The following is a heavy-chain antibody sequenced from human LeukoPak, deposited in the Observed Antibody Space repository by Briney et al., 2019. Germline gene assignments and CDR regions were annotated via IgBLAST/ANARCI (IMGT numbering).Heavy chain of an antibody. CDR3: ASQRVQLWLPDYYYGMDV. D-gene: IGHD5-18*01. J-gene: IGHJ6*02. V-gene: IGHV3-23*01. Sequence: AGGSLRLSCAASGFTFSSYAMSWVRQAPGKGLEWVSAISGSGGSTYYADSVKGRFTISRDNSKNTLYLQMNSLRAEDTAVYYCASQRVQLWLPDYYYGMDVWGQGTTVTVSS. CDR1: GFTFSSYA. CDR2: ISGSGGST.